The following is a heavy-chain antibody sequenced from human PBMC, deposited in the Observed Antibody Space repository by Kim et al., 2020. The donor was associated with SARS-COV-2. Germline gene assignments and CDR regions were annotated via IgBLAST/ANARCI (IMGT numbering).Heavy chain of an antibody. V-gene: IGHV3-33*01. D-gene: IGHD4-4*01. CDR3: ARGKPEIMTTVTTSLSYYYYGMDV. CDR1: GFTFSSYG. CDR2: IWYDGSNK. Sequence: GGSLRLSCAASGFTFSSYGMHWVRQAPGKGLEWVAVIWYDGSNKYYADSVKGRFTISRDNSKNTLYLQMNSLRAEDTAVYYCARGKPEIMTTVTTSLSYYYYGMDVWGQGTTVTVSS. J-gene: IGHJ6*02.